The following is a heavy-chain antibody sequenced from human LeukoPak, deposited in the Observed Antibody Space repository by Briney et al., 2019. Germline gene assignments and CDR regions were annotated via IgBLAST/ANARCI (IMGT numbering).Heavy chain of an antibody. J-gene: IGHJ5*02. D-gene: IGHD3-10*01. CDR1: GGSFSGYY. V-gene: IGHV4-34*01. CDR2: INHSGST. CDR3: ARGRSSGSYGGWFDP. Sequence: PSETLSLTCAVYGGSFSGYYWSWIRQPPGKGLEWIGEINHSGSTNYNPSLKSRVTISVDTSKDQFSLKLSSVTAADTAVYYCARGRSSGSYGGWFDPWGQGTLVTVSS.